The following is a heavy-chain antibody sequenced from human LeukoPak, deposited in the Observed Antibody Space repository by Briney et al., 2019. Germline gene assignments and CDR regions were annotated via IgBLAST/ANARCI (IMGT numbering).Heavy chain of an antibody. CDR1: GYTFTSYD. V-gene: IGHV1-8*01. Sequence: ASAKVSCKASGYTFTSYDINWVRQATGQGLEWMGWMNPNSGNTGYAQKFQGRVTMTRNTSISTAYMELSSLRSEDTAVYYCAREGLLGYCSGGSCSAGNWFDPWGQGTLVTVSS. J-gene: IGHJ5*02. CDR2: MNPNSGNT. D-gene: IGHD2-15*01. CDR3: AREGLLGYCSGGSCSAGNWFDP.